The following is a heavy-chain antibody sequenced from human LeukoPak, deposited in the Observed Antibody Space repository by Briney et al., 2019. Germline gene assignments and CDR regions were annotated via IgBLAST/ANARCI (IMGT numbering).Heavy chain of an antibody. J-gene: IGHJ6*03. Sequence: SETLSLTCTVSGGSISSFYWSWIRQPAGKGLEWIGRIFTGGSTNYNPSLKSRVTISVDKSKNQFSLKLSSVTAADTAVYYCARERTSYYYYYMDVWGKGTTVTVSS. CDR1: GGSISSFY. CDR3: ARERTSYYYYYMDV. CDR2: IFTGGST. V-gene: IGHV4-4*07.